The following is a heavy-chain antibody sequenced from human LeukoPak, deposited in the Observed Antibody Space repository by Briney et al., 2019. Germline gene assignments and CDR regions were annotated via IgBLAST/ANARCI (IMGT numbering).Heavy chain of an antibody. CDR3: ARDGISIFGVAFDY. V-gene: IGHV3-30-3*01. Sequence: PGGSLRLSCAASGFTFTDYAMHWVRQAPGKGLEWVAVISFDGYNKYYADSVKGRFTISRDSSKDTVYLQMNSLRGEDTAVYYCARDGISIFGVAFDYWGQGTLVTVSS. D-gene: IGHD3-3*01. CDR2: ISFDGYNK. J-gene: IGHJ4*02. CDR1: GFTFTDYA.